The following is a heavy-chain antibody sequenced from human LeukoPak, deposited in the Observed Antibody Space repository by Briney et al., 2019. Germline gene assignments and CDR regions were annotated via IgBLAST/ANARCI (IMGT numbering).Heavy chain of an antibody. CDR1: GFTFSSYE. CDR2: IRISGSTI. Sequence: PGGSLRLSCAAAGFTFSSYEVNWVRQAPGKWLEWVSYIRISGSTIYYAHSVKGRFTISRDNAKNSLYLQMNSLRVEDTAVYYCARLRGFTYFDYWGQGTLVTVS. D-gene: IGHD3-10*01. J-gene: IGHJ4*02. CDR3: ARLRGFTYFDY. V-gene: IGHV3-48*03.